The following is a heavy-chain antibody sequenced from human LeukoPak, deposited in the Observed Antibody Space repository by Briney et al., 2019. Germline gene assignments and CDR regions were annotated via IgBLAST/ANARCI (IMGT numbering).Heavy chain of an antibody. CDR3: ARDPASSYYYDSSGYYWGLDY. CDR1: GYTFTSYG. Sequence: ASVKVPCKASGYTFTSYGISWVRQAPGQGLEWMGWISAYNGNTNYAQKLQGRVTMTTDTSTSTAYMELRSLRSDDTAVYYCARDPASSYYYDSSGYYWGLDYWGQGTLVTVSS. CDR2: ISAYNGNT. V-gene: IGHV1-18*01. J-gene: IGHJ4*02. D-gene: IGHD3-22*01.